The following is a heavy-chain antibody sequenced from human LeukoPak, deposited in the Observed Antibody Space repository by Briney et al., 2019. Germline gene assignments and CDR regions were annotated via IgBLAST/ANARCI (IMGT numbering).Heavy chain of an antibody. V-gene: IGHV1-69*13. Sequence: SVRVSCKASGGTFSSYAISWVRQAPGQGLEWMGGIIPIFGTANYAQKFQGRVTITADESTSTAYMELSSLRSEDTAVYYCARSGDCSSTSCYGMDVWGKGTTVTVSS. CDR3: ARSGDCSSTSCYGMDV. CDR2: IIPIFGTA. CDR1: GGTFSSYA. D-gene: IGHD2-2*01. J-gene: IGHJ6*04.